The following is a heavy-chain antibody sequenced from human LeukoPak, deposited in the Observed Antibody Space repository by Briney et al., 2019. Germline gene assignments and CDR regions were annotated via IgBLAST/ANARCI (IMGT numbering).Heavy chain of an antibody. D-gene: IGHD2/OR15-2a*01. J-gene: IGHJ3*01. Sequence: ASVKVSCKASGYTFTGYYINWVRQAPGQGLEWMGNINPRSGGTNYAPKFQGWVTMTRDKSITTGYMDMRRLTSDDTATYYCAPTREYTDAFASWGQGTMVTVSS. CDR2: INPRSGGT. V-gene: IGHV1-2*04. CDR1: GYTFTGYY. CDR3: APTREYTDAFAS.